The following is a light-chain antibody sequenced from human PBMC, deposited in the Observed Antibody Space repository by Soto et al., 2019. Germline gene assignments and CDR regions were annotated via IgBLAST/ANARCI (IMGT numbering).Light chain of an antibody. CDR3: ASWDDSVKGLV. CDR1: SSNIGSNN. J-gene: IGLJ3*02. CDR2: SNN. V-gene: IGLV1-44*01. Sequence: QSVLTQPPSASATPGQRVTISCSGSSSNIGSNNVEWYQHLPGTAPKLLIYSNNQGPSGVPDRFSGSKSGTSASLAISGLQSEDEADYYCASWDDSVKGLVIGGGTKVTVL.